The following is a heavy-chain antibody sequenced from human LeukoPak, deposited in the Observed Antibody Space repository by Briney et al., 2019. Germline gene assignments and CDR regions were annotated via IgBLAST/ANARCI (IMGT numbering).Heavy chain of an antibody. D-gene: IGHD5-18*01. CDR1: GFTFSDYY. CDR2: ISSSGSSI. V-gene: IGHV3-11*04. J-gene: IGHJ4*02. CDR3: ARDSGYSYGIFDY. Sequence: GGSLRLPCAASGFTFSDYYMNWIRQAPGKGLEWVSYISSSGSSIYYADSVKGRFTISRDNAKNSLYLQMNSLRAEDTAVYYCARDSGYSYGIFDYWGQGTLVTVSS.